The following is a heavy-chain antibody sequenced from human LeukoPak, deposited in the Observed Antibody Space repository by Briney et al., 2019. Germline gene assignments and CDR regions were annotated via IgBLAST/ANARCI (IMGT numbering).Heavy chain of an antibody. Sequence: PGGSLRLSCAASGFTFSSYGMHWVRQAPGKGLEWVAFIRHDGSNKYYADSVKGRFTISRDNSKNTLYLQMNSLRAEDTAVYYCAKDQAKPYSSGWYYGMSSTGFDPWGQGTLVTVSS. D-gene: IGHD6-19*01. CDR3: AKDQAKPYSSGWYYGMSSTGFDP. J-gene: IGHJ5*02. V-gene: IGHV3-30*02. CDR2: IRHDGSNK. CDR1: GFTFSSYG.